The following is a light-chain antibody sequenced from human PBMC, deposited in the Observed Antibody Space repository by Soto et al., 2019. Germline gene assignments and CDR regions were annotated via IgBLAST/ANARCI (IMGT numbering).Light chain of an antibody. CDR2: GVS. CDR3: QQYNDWPRT. CDR1: QLFSSN. Sequence: EIVMLQAPATLSVSPGESVTLSCRASQLFSSNLAWYQHKPGQAPRLLIYGVSTRDTGVPARFSGSGSGTEFTLTISSLQSEDFAVYYCQQYNDWPRTFGQGTKVDI. J-gene: IGKJ1*01. V-gene: IGKV3-15*01.